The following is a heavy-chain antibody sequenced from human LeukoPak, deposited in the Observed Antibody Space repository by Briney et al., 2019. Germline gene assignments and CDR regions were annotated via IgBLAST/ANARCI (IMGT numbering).Heavy chain of an antibody. J-gene: IGHJ5*02. CDR1: GGSVSSGSYY. CDR3: AREGYCSSTSCSPYNWFDP. CDR2: IYYSGST. Sequence: SETLSLTCTVSGGSVSSGSYYWSWIRQPPGKGLEWIGYIYYSGSTYYNPSLKSRVTISVDTSKNQFSLKLSSVTAADTAVYYCAREGYCSSTSCSPYNWFDPWGQGTLVTVSS. V-gene: IGHV4-30-4*08. D-gene: IGHD2-2*01.